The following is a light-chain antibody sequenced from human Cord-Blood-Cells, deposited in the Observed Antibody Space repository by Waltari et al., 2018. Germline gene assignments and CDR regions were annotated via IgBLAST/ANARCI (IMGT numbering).Light chain of an antibody. J-gene: IGLJ3*02. CDR2: SKN. V-gene: IGLV1-47*02. CDR3: AAWDDSLSGWV. Sequence: QSVLTQPPSASGTPGQRVTISCSGSSSNIGSNYVYWYQQLPGTAPKLLIFSKNRRPSGVPARFSGSKSGTSASLAISGLRSEDEADYYCAAWDDSLSGWVFGGGTKLTVL. CDR1: SSNIGSNY.